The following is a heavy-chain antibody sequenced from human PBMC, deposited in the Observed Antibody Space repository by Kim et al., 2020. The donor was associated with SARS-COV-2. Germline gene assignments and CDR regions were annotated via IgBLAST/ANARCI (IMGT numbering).Heavy chain of an antibody. CDR2: IFYTGST. CDR3: ARGAAAAPVCLYY. J-gene: IGHJ4*01. D-gene: IGHD6-25*01. CDR1: GGSFMGSY. V-gene: IGHV4-59*01. Sequence: SETLSLTCSFSGGSFMGSYWSWIRQAPGKGLEWVGYIFYTGSTQYNPSLSSRVSISLDTAQNQFSLRVTSVTDADTGVYYCARGAAAAPVCLYYWGHGAL.